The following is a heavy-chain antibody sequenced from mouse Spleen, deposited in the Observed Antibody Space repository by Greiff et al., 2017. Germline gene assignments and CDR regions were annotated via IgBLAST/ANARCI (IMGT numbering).Heavy chain of an antibody. CDR1: GFTFSSYA. CDR3: ARQGSSFPMDY. V-gene: IGHV5-9-3*01. CDR2: ISSGGGNT. J-gene: IGHJ4*01. D-gene: IGHD1-1*01. Sequence: EVQLQESGGGLVKLGGSLKLSCAASGFTFSSYAMSWVRQTPEKRLEWVATISSGGGNTYYPDSVKGRFTISRDNAKNTLYLQMSSLKSEDTAMYYCARQGSSFPMDYWGQGTSVTVSS.